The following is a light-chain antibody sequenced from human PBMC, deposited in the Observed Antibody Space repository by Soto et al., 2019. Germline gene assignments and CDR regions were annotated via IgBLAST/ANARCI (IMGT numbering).Light chain of an antibody. Sequence: EIVLTQSPGTLSLSPGERATLSRRASQSVSSSYLAWYQQKPGQAPRLLVYGASSRATGIPDRFSGSGSGTDFTLTISRLEPEEFAVYYCQQYGSSPRTFGQGTKVDI. CDR3: QQYGSSPRT. J-gene: IGKJ1*01. V-gene: IGKV3-20*01. CDR2: GAS. CDR1: QSVSSSY.